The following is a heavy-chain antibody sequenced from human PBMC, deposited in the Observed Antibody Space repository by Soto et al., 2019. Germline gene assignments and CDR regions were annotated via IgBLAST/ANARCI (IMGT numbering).Heavy chain of an antibody. CDR2: ISAYNGNT. CDR1: GYTFTSYG. D-gene: IGHD3-3*01. V-gene: IGHV1-18*04. CDR3: ARDRPVLRFLEWLSTIRIPYYYGMDV. J-gene: IGHJ6*02. Sequence: ASVKVSCKASGYTFTSYGISWVRQAPGQGLEWMGWISAYNGNTNYAQKLQGRVTMTTDTSTSTAYMELRSLRSDDTAVYYCARDRPVLRFLEWLSTIRIPYYYGMDVWGQGTTVTAP.